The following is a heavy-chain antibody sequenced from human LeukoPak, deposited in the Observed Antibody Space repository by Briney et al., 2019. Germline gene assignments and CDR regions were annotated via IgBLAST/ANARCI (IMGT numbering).Heavy chain of an antibody. J-gene: IGHJ4*02. CDR1: GFTFSSYE. D-gene: IGHD5-12*01. Sequence: GGSLRLSCAASGFTFSSYEMNWVRQAPGKGLEWVSYISSSGSTIYYADSVKGRFTISGDNAKNSLYLQMNSLRAEDTAVYYCARVGYSGYDDGDDYWGQGTLVTVSS. CDR2: ISSSGSTI. CDR3: ARVGYSGYDDGDDY. V-gene: IGHV3-48*03.